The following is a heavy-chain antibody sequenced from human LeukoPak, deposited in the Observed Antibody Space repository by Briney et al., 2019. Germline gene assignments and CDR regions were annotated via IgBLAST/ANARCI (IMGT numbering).Heavy chain of an antibody. CDR1: GGSFSGYY. Sequence: NPSETLSLTCAVYGGSFSGYYWSWIRQPPGKGLEWIGEINHSGSTNYNPSLKSRVTISVDTSKNQFSLKPSSVTAADTAVYYCARGDDFWSGYCFDYWGQGTLVTVSS. CDR3: ARGDDFWSGYCFDY. CDR2: INHSGST. J-gene: IGHJ4*02. D-gene: IGHD3-3*01. V-gene: IGHV4-34*01.